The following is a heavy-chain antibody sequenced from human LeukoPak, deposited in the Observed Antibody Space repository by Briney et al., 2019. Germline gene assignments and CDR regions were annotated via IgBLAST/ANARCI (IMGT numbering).Heavy chain of an antibody. J-gene: IGHJ6*02. CDR2: ISYDGSNK. V-gene: IGHV3-30*18. Sequence: GRSLRLSCAASGFTFSSYGMHWVRQAPGKGLEWVAVISYDGSNKYYTDAVKGRFTISRDNSKNTLYLQLNSLRAEDTAVYYCAKAVAGTWYYYHGMDVWGQGTTVTVSS. CDR1: GFTFSSYG. CDR3: AKAVAGTWYYYHGMDV. D-gene: IGHD6-19*01.